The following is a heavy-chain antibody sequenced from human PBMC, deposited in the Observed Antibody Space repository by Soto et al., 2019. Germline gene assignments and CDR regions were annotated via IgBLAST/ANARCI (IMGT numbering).Heavy chain of an antibody. Sequence: QVQLVQSGAEVKKPGASVKVSCKASGYTFTSYGISWVRQAPGQGLEWMGWIRAYNGNTHYAQKLQGRVTMTTDTPTSTAYMALRSLGSDDTAVYYCARDLPTMDVWGQGTTVTVSS. J-gene: IGHJ6*02. CDR1: GYTFTSYG. CDR2: IRAYNGNT. CDR3: ARDLPTMDV. V-gene: IGHV1-18*01.